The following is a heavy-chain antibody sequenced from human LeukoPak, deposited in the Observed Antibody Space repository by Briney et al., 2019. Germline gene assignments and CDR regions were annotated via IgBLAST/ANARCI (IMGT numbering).Heavy chain of an antibody. D-gene: IGHD1-26*01. CDR3: AVGGHLDY. Sequence: GGSLRLSCAASGFTFSKYWMTWARQAPGKGLAWVANINEDGSETHYVDSVKGRFTISRDNAKNSLFLQMNSLKVGDTAVYHCAVGGHLDYWGQGVLVTVSS. J-gene: IGHJ4*02. CDR2: INEDGSET. CDR1: GFTFSKYW. V-gene: IGHV3-7*01.